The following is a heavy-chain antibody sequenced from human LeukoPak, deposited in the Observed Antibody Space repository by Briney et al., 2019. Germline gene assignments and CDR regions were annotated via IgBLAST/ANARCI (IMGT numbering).Heavy chain of an antibody. CDR1: GASFSTNY. J-gene: IGHJ6*03. D-gene: IGHD1-1*01. Sequence: SETLSLTCSVSGASFSTNYWSWIRQPPGRGLEWIGYVFDSGSTNYNPSLKSRVTISVDTSTKQYSLRLSSVTAADTAVYYCARLYQQSKWKYYYYYMDVWGRGTAVTVSS. V-gene: IGHV4-59*01. CDR2: VFDSGST. CDR3: ARLYQQSKWKYYYYYMDV.